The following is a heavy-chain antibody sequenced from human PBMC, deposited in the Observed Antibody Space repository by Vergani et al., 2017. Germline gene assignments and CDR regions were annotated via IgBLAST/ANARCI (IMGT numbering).Heavy chain of an antibody. D-gene: IGHD3-10*01. J-gene: IGHJ5*02. Sequence: QLQLQESGPGLVKPSETLSLTCTVSGGSISSSSYYWGWIRQPPGKGLEWIGSIYYSGSTYYNPSLKSRVTISVDTSKNQFSLKLSPVTAADTAVYYCARESSFLSGSPPNWFDPWGQGTLVTVSS. V-gene: IGHV4-39*07. CDR2: IYYSGST. CDR1: GGSISSSSYY. CDR3: ARESSFLSGSPPNWFDP.